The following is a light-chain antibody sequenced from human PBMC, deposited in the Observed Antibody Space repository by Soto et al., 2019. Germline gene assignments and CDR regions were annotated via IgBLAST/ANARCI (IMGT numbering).Light chain of an antibody. CDR1: QSVSSY. V-gene: IGKV3-11*01. J-gene: IGKJ1*01. CDR3: QQRSNWPPWT. Sequence: EIVLTQSPATLSLSPGERATLSCRASQSVSSYLAWYQQKPGQAPRLLIYDASNTATGSPARFSGSGSGTDFTLTICSLEPEDFAVYYCQQRSNWPPWTFGQGTKVEIK. CDR2: DAS.